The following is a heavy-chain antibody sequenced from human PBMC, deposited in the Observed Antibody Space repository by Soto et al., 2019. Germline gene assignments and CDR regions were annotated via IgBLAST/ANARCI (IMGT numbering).Heavy chain of an antibody. D-gene: IGHD3-22*01. J-gene: IGHJ4*02. CDR1: GFTFSSYG. V-gene: IGHV3-33*01. CDR2: IWYDGSNK. Sequence: GGSLRLSCAASGFTFSSYGMHWVRQAPGKGLEWVAVIWYDGSNKYYADSVKGRFTISRDNSKNTLYLQMNSLRAEDTAVYYCARDRWGSRYYYYFDYWGQGTLVTVSS. CDR3: ARDRWGSRYYYYFDY.